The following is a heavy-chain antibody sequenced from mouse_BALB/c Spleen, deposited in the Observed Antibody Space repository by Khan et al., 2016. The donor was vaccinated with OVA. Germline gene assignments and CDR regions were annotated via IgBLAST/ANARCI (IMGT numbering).Heavy chain of an antibody. D-gene: IGHD2-14*01. CDR3: TRKEDRYDGDFDY. V-gene: IGHV1-18*01. CDR1: GYTFTDYN. Sequence: EVQLQQSGPELVKPGASVKIPSKASGYTFTDYNMDWVKQSHGKSLEWIGDINPNNGGSIYNQMFKGKATLTVDKSSSTAYMELRSLTSEDTAVYYWTRKEDRYDGDFDYWGQGTTLTVSS. J-gene: IGHJ2*01. CDR2: INPNNGGS.